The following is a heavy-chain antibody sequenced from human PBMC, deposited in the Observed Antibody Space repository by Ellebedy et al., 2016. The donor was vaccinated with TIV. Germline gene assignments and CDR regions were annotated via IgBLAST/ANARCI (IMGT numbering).Heavy chain of an antibody. Sequence: MPSETLSLTCTVSGGSISSYYWSWIRQPPGKGLEWIGSMFYSGNTNYKPSLKSRVTMSVDTSKNQFSLRLNSVTAADTAVYYCARVNWFGELGGYLDSWGQGTLVTVSS. V-gene: IGHV4-59*01. CDR2: MFYSGNT. J-gene: IGHJ4*02. CDR1: GGSISSYY. D-gene: IGHD3-10*01. CDR3: ARVNWFGELGGYLDS.